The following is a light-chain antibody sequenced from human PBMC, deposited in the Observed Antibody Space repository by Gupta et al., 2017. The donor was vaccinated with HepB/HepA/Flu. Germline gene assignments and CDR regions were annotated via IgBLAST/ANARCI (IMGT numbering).Light chain of an antibody. CDR1: SNDFGDFNY. CDR2: DVS. CDR3: SSFTYTTTLVV. Sequence: QSALTPPASVSGSSGQSITISCNANSNDFGDFNYVSWYQQHPGKAPKLFISDVSNRPSGVSNRFSGSKSGNTASLTISGLQAEDEADYYCSSFTYTTTLVVFGGGTRLTVL. V-gene: IGLV2-14*03. J-gene: IGLJ2*01.